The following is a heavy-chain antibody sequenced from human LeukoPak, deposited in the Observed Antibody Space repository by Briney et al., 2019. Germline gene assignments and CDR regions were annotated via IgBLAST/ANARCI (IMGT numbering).Heavy chain of an antibody. D-gene: IGHD3-22*01. CDR2: IYPGDSEN. V-gene: IGHV5-51*01. J-gene: IGHJ3*02. CDR3: ARHSDYYDSSGYPVDI. CDR1: GYSFTSYW. Sequence: GESLKISCKGSGYSFTSYWIGWVRQMPVKGLEWMGIIYPGDSENSYSPSFKGQVTISADKSISPAYLQWSSLKASDTAMYYCARHSDYYDSSGYPVDIWGQGTMVTVSS.